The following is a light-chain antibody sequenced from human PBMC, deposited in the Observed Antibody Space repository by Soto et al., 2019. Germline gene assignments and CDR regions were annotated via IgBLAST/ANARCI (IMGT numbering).Light chain of an antibody. CDR1: QSGSNSY. V-gene: IGKV3-20*01. CDR3: QLYGSAPFT. J-gene: IGKJ3*01. Sequence: EIVLTQSPGTLSLSPGERATLSCRASQSGSNSYLAWYQQKPGQAPRLLIYGASSRANDIPGKFSGRESGTDFTVTISILEPEDFAVDYCQLYGSAPFTFGPGIKLDI. CDR2: GAS.